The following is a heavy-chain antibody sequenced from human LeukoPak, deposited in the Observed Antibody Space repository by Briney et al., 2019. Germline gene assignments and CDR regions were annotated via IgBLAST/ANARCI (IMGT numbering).Heavy chain of an antibody. V-gene: IGHV4-39*01. Sequence: PSETLSLTCTVSGGSISSSSYYWGWIRQPPGKGLEWIGSIYYSGSTYYNPSLKSRVTISVDTSKNQFSLKLSSVTAAGTAVYYCARQILWFGELLFNYYYYMDVWGKGTTVTASS. J-gene: IGHJ6*03. D-gene: IGHD3-10*01. CDR2: IYYSGST. CDR1: GGSISSSSYY. CDR3: ARQILWFGELLFNYYYYMDV.